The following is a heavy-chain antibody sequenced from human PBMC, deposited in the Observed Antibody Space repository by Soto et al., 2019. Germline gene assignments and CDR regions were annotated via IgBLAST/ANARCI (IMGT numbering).Heavy chain of an antibody. J-gene: IGHJ6*02. CDR3: AKDQGFEQQHPLWYYYGMDV. Sequence: SETLSLTCSFSGDSVTSHYLTWIRQSPEMGLEWIGYMHYTGFSHYNPSLKSRLTISVDRSKNQFTLQLASVTVADTAVYYCAKDQGFEQQHPLWYYYGMDVWGQGTTVTVSS. CDR2: MHYTGFS. D-gene: IGHD6-13*01. CDR1: GDSVTSHY. V-gene: IGHV4-59*02.